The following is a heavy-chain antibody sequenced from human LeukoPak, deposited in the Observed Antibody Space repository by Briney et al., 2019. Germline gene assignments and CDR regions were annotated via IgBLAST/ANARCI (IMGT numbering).Heavy chain of an antibody. CDR2: IYTSGST. J-gene: IGHJ1*01. CDR3: ARDRATPFQH. D-gene: IGHD2-15*01. CDR1: GGSINTYY. Sequence: PSETLSLTCTVSGGSINTYYWSWIRQPAGKGLEWIGRIYTSGSTNYNPSLKSRVTISVDTSKNQFSLKLSSVTAADTAVYYCARDRATPFQHWGQGTLVTVSS. V-gene: IGHV4-4*07.